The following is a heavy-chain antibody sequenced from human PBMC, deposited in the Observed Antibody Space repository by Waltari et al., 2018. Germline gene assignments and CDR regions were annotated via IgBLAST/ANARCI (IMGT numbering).Heavy chain of an antibody. CDR1: GGSISSYY. J-gene: IGHJ5*02. D-gene: IGHD6-13*01. Sequence: QLQLQESGPVLVKPSETLSLTCTVSGGSISSYYWSWIRQPPGEGLEWIGYIYYSGSHNYNHSLKSRVTISVDNSKNQFSLKLSSVTAADTAVYYCAREIAAAGTIDWFDPWGQVTLVTVSS. CDR3: AREIAAAGTIDWFDP. V-gene: IGHV4-59*01. CDR2: IYYSGSH.